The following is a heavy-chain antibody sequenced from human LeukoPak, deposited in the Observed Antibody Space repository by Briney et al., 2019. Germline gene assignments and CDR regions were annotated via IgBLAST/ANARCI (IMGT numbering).Heavy chain of an antibody. Sequence: PGRSLRLSCAASGFSFDTYAMHWVRQAPGQGLEWVALIWHDGSHKFYSNSVRGQFTISRDNSKNTVYLQMNNLRPDDTAVYYCANPSGGAYSSGWYGFDYWGQGTLVTVSS. CDR2: IWHDGSHK. D-gene: IGHD6-19*01. V-gene: IGHV3-33*06. CDR3: ANPSGGAYSSGWYGFDY. J-gene: IGHJ4*02. CDR1: GFSFDTYA.